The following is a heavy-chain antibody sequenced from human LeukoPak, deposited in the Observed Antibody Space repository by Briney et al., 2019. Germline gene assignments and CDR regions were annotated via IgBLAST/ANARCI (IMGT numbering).Heavy chain of an antibody. CDR2: IYDRGST. Sequence: GSLRLSCAASGFTFSSYAMLWVRQPPGKGLEGVGGIYDRGSTYYNPPLKSRVTITVDTSKKQFSLKLNSVTAADTAVYYCARQEQMEETSIQHWGQGTLVTVSS. CDR1: GFTFSSYA. J-gene: IGHJ1*01. CDR3: ARQEQMEETSIQH. D-gene: IGHD6-13*01. V-gene: IGHV4-39*01.